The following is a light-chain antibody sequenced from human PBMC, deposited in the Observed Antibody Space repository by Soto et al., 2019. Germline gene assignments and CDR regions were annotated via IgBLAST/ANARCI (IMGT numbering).Light chain of an antibody. Sequence: DIVMTQSPDSLPVSLGERATINCESSQSVLYSSNNKNYLAWYQQKPGQPPKLLIYWASTRESGVPDRFSGSGSGTDFTLTINSLQAEDVAVYYCQQYYSTPPTFGHGTKLEIK. J-gene: IGKJ2*01. V-gene: IGKV4-1*01. CDR1: QSVLYSSNNKNY. CDR2: WAS. CDR3: QQYYSTPPT.